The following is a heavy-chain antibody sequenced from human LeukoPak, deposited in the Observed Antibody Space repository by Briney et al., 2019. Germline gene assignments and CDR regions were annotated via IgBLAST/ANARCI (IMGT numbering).Heavy chain of an antibody. V-gene: IGHV3-21*01. D-gene: IGHD3-10*01. CDR1: GFTFNSYN. Sequence: EGSLRLSCAASGFTFNSYNMNWVRQAPGKGLEWVSSISSSGSQIYYADSVKGRFTISRDNAKNSLYLQMNSLRAEDTAVYYCAREQYYGSGSYYICWFDTWGQGSLVTVSS. J-gene: IGHJ5*02. CDR2: ISSSGSQI. CDR3: AREQYYGSGSYYICWFDT.